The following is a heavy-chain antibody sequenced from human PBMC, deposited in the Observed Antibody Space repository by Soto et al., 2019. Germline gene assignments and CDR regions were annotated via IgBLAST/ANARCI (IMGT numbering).Heavy chain of an antibody. CDR1: GFTFSSYG. V-gene: IGHV3-33*01. Sequence: PGGSLRLSCGASGFTFSSYGMHWVRQAPGKGLEWVAVIWYDGSNKYYADSVKGRFTISRDNSKDTLYLQMNSLRAEDTAVYYCARRDGGAYYYYGMDVWGQGTTVTVSS. CDR2: IWYDGSNK. CDR3: ARRDGGAYYYYGMDV. J-gene: IGHJ6*02. D-gene: IGHD4-17*01.